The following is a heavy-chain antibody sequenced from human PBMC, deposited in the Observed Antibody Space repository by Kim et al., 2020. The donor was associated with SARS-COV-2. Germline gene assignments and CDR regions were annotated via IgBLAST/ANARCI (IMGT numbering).Heavy chain of an antibody. Sequence: GGSLRLSCAASGFTFSNAWMSWVRQAPGKGLEWVGRIKSKTDGGTTDYAAPVKGRFTISRDDSKNTLYLQMNSLKTEDTAVYYCTTDSLGSGSYSVARRWIDPWGQGTLVTVSS. D-gene: IGHD3-10*01. CDR2: IKSKTDGGTT. V-gene: IGHV3-15*01. J-gene: IGHJ5*02. CDR1: GFTFSNAW. CDR3: TTDSLGSGSYSVARRWIDP.